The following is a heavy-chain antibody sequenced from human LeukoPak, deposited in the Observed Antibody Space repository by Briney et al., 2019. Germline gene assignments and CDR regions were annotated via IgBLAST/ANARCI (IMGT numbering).Heavy chain of an antibody. V-gene: IGHV3-7*01. CDR2: IKQDGSEK. CDR3: ARRGATVTDD. CDR1: GFTFSGYW. Sequence: GSLRLSCAASGFTFSGYWMGWVRQAPGKGLEWVANIKQDGSEKYYVDSVKGRFTISRDNAKNSVYLQMNSLRAEDTAVYYCARRGATVTDDWGQGTLVTVSS. D-gene: IGHD4-17*01. J-gene: IGHJ4*02.